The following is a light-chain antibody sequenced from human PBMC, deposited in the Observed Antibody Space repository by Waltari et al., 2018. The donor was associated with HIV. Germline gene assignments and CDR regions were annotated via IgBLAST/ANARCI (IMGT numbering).Light chain of an antibody. J-gene: IGKJ3*01. CDR2: WAS. Sequence: DIVMTQSPDSLAVSLGERATINCKSSQSVLFSSNNKNYLAWYQQKTGQPPKLLIYWASTRESGVPDRFSGGGSGTDFTLTISSLQAEDVAVYYCQQYYTTSLFTFGPGTKVDIK. CDR3: QQYYTTSLFT. CDR1: QSVLFSSNNKNY. V-gene: IGKV4-1*01.